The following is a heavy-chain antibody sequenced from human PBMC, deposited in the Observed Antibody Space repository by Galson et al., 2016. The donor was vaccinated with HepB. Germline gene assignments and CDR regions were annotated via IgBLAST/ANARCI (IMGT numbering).Heavy chain of an antibody. Sequence: SVKVSCKVSGGTFSSYAITWVRQAPGQGFEWMGRVIPMVGMAKYAQKFQGRVTLTADTSTKTAYMEFNSLTSEDTAIYYCARVDCSGSNCYWAYWGQGTLVTVSS. CDR1: GGTFSSYA. D-gene: IGHD2-15*01. CDR3: ARVDCSGSNCYWAY. V-gene: IGHV1-69*04. CDR2: VIPMVGMA. J-gene: IGHJ4*02.